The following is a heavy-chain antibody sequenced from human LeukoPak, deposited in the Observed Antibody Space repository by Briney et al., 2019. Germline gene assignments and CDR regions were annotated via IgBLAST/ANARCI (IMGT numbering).Heavy chain of an antibody. CDR3: ARDKYSSSQALWY. Sequence: GGSLRLSCAASGFTFSTYWMTWVRQAPGKGLEWVANIKEDGSREYYVDSVKGRFTISRDNAKNSLYLQMNSLRAEDTAVYYCARDKYSSSQALWYWGQGTLVTVSS. CDR1: GFTFSTYW. J-gene: IGHJ4*02. V-gene: IGHV3-7*01. CDR2: IKEDGSRE. D-gene: IGHD6-13*01.